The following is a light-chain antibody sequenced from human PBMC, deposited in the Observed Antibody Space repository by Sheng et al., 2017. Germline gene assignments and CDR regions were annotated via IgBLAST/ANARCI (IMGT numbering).Light chain of an antibody. J-gene: IGLJ3*02. CDR1: SSNIGSSV. CDR3: AAWDDSLNGPV. V-gene: IGLV1-44*01. Sequence: QLVLTQPPSASGTPGQRVTISCSGSSSNIGSSVVNWYQHFPGTAPKLLIHSNSQRPSGVPDRFSGSKSGTSASLAISGLQSEDEADYYCAAWDDSLNGPVFGGGTKLTVL. CDR2: SNS.